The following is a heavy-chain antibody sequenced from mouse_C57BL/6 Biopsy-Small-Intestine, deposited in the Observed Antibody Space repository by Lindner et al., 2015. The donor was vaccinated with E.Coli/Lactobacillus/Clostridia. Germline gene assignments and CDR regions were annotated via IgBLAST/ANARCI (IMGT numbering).Heavy chain of an antibody. CDR3: ARYDYAMDY. CDR2: ISSGSSTI. Sequence: VQLQEVWGGLVKPGGSLKLSCAASGFSFSDYGMHWVRQAPEKGLEWITYISSGSSTIYYADTVKGRFTISRDNAKNTLFLQMTSLRSEDTAMYYCARYDYAMDYWGQGTSVTVSS. CDR1: GFSFSDYG. J-gene: IGHJ4*01. V-gene: IGHV5-17*01. D-gene: IGHD2-3*01.